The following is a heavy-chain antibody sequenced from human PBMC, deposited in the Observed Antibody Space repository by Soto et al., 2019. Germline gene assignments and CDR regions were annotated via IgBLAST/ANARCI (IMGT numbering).Heavy chain of an antibody. CDR1: GFTFSSYW. CDR2: IKQDGSEK. CDR3: ARDTDIVVVVAAKLFDY. V-gene: IGHV3-7*01. D-gene: IGHD2-15*01. Sequence: GGSLRLSCAASGFTFSSYWMSWVRQAPGKGLEWVANIKQDGSEKYYVDSVKGRFTISRDNAKNSLYLQMNSLRAEDTAVYYCARDTDIVVVVAAKLFDYWGQGTLVTVSS. J-gene: IGHJ4*02.